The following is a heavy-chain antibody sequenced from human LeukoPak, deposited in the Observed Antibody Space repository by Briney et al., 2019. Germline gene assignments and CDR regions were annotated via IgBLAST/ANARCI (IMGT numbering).Heavy chain of an antibody. J-gene: IGHJ3*02. D-gene: IGHD6-13*01. CDR2: INHSGST. CDR3: ATAEYSSSWRPDAFDI. CDR1: GGSFSGYY. Sequence: SETLSLTCAVYGGSFSGYYWSWIRQPPGKGLEWIGEINHSGSTNYNPSLKSRVTISVDTSKNQFSLKLSSVTAADTAVYYCATAEYSSSWRPDAFDIWGQGTMVTVSS. V-gene: IGHV4-34*01.